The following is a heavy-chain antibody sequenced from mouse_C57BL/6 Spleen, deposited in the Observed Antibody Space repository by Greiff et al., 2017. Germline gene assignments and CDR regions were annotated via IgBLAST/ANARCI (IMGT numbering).Heavy chain of an antibody. J-gene: IGHJ4*01. CDR3: AIYDFRAMDY. CDR1: GYTFTSYW. Sequence: QVQLQQPGAELVKPGASVKMSCKASGYTFTSYWITWVKQRPGHGLEWIGDIYPGSGSTNYNEKFKSKATLTVDTSSSPAYMQLSSLTSEDSAVYYCAIYDFRAMDYWGQRPSVTVSS. CDR2: IYPGSGST. D-gene: IGHD2-4*01. V-gene: IGHV1-55*01.